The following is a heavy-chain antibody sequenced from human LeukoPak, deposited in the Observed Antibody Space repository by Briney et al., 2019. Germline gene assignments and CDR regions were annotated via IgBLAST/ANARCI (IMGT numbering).Heavy chain of an antibody. J-gene: IGHJ5*02. Sequence: GASVKVSCAASGFTFIVYYIHWVRQAPGQGLEWMGVINPSGGSTRSAQKFQGRVTMTRDKTTSNVYMELSSLSSEDTAVYYSARSRCGGDCSRNWFDPWGQGTLVTVSS. CDR3: ARSRCGGDCSRNWFDP. CDR2: INPSGGST. D-gene: IGHD2-21*02. CDR1: GFTFIVYY. V-gene: IGHV1-46*01.